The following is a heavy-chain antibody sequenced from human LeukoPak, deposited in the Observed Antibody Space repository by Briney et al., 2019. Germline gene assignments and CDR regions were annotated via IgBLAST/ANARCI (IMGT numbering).Heavy chain of an antibody. V-gene: IGHV4-38-2*02. J-gene: IGHJ3*02. D-gene: IGHD1/OR15-1a*01. CDR3: VRELGLRGNRGNDAFDI. Sequence: SETLSLTCAVSDYSITGGYYWGWVRQPPGKGLDWIGSIYYGDTTHYNPSLKSRVTISVETSKNQFSLSLSSVTAAETAVYYCVRELGLRGNRGNDAFDIWGQGTMVTVSS. CDR1: DYSITGGYY. CDR2: IYYGDTT.